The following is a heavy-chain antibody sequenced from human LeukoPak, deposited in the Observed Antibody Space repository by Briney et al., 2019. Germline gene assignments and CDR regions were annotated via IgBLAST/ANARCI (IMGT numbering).Heavy chain of an antibody. Sequence: GGSLRLSCAASGFSFSNYGMHWVRQAPGKGLEWVAFIRYDGTNKYYADSVKGRFTISRDNSKNTLYLQMNSLRAEDTAVYYCAKTMVVAATCSFDYWGQGTLVTVSS. CDR3: AKTMVVAATCSFDY. CDR1: GFSFSNYG. D-gene: IGHD2-15*01. CDR2: IRYDGTNK. J-gene: IGHJ4*02. V-gene: IGHV3-30*02.